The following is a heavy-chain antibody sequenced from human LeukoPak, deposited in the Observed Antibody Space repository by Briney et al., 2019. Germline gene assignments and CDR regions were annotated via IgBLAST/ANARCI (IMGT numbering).Heavy chain of an antibody. CDR2: ISATGGST. CDR1: GFTFSSYA. D-gene: IGHD3-3*02. CDR3: VKGSNTCSITSYWYFDL. Sequence: PGGSLRLSCAASGFTFSSYAMSWVRQAPGKGLEWVSVISATGGSTYYADSVKGRFTISRDNSKTTLYLQMNSLRAEDTAVYYCVKGSNTCSITSYWYFDLWGRGTLVTVSS. V-gene: IGHV3-23*01. J-gene: IGHJ2*01.